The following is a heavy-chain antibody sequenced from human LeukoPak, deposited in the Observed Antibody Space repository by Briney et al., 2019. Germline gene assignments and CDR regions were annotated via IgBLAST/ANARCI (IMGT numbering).Heavy chain of an antibody. CDR1: GGSISSGGYS. CDR2: SYHSGST. V-gene: IGHV4-30-2*01. D-gene: IGHD1-1*01. J-gene: IGHJ6*03. CDR3: ARETAAAPYYYYYMDV. Sequence: SQTLSLTCGVSGGSISSGGYSWSWIRQPPGKGLEWIGYSYHSGSTNYNPSLKSRVTISVDTSKNQFSLKLSSVTAADTAVYYCARETAAAPYYYYYMDVWGKGTTVTVSS.